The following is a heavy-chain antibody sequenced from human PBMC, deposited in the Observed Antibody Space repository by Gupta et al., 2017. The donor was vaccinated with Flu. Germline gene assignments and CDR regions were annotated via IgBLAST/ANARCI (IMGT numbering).Heavy chain of an antibody. J-gene: IGHJ5*02. V-gene: IGHV3-74*01. CDR2: ISIDGRTT. CDR1: GFTFSNYW. Sequence: EVQLVESGGGLVQPGGSLRLSCAASGFTFSNYWMHWVRQAPGKGLVWVSRISIDGRTTSYADSVKGRFTISRDNAKNTLYLQMNSLRAEDTAVYYCAREVLNNWLDPWGQGTLVTVSS. CDR3: AREVLNNWLDP.